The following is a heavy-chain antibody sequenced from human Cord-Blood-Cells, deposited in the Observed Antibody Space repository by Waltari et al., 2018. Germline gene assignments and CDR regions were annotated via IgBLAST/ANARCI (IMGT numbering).Heavy chain of an antibody. D-gene: IGHD3-10*01. J-gene: IGHJ4*02. Sequence: QVQLQQWGAGLLKPSETLSLTCAVYGGSFSGYYWSWIRQPPGKGLEWIGEINHSGSTNYNPSLKGRVTISVDTSKNQFSLKLRSVTAADTAVYYCARIPAGGFGESRDYWGQGTLVTVSS. V-gene: IGHV4-34*01. CDR1: GGSFSGYY. CDR2: INHSGST. CDR3: ARIPAGGFGESRDY.